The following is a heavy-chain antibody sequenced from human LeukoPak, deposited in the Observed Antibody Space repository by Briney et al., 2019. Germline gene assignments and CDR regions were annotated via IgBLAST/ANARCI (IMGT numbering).Heavy chain of an antibody. Sequence: IPSETLSLTCTVSGYSINNGYYWGWIRQPPGKGLEWIGSIYHRGSTYYNPSLKSRATISGDTSKNQFSLKLSSVTAADTAVYYCARKGGPFDYWGQGTLVTVSS. CDR1: GYSINNGYY. J-gene: IGHJ4*02. V-gene: IGHV4-38-2*02. CDR3: ARKGGPFDY. CDR2: IYHRGST. D-gene: IGHD2-15*01.